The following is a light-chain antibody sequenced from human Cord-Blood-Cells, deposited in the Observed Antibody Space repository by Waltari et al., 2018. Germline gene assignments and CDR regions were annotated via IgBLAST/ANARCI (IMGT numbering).Light chain of an antibody. V-gene: IGKV4-1*01. J-gene: IGKJ2*03. Sequence: TQSPDSLAVSLGERATINRKSSQSVLYSSNNKNYLAWYQQKPGQPPKLLIYWASTRESGVHDRFSGSGSGTDFTLTISSLQAEDVAVYYCQQYYSTMYSFGQGTKLEIK. CDR3: QQYYSTMYS. CDR2: WAS. CDR1: QSVLYSSNNKNY.